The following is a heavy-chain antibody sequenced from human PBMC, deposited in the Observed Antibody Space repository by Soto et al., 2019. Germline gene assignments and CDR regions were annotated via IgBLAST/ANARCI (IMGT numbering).Heavy chain of an antibody. CDR1: GYTFTSYG. CDR3: ARHPFLTHNWFDP. V-gene: IGHV1-18*01. CDR2: ISAYNGNT. Sequence: GASVKVSCKASGYTFTSYGISWVRQAPGQGLEWKGWISAYNGNTNYAQKLQGRVTMTTDTSTSTAYIELRSLRFDDTAVYYCARHPFLTHNWFDPWGQGTLVTVSS. J-gene: IGHJ5*02.